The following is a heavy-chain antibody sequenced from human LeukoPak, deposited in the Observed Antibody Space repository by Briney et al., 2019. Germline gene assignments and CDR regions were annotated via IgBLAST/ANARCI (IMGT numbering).Heavy chain of an antibody. Sequence: ASVKVSCKASGYTFTGYHMHWVRQAPGQGLEWMGCINPNSGDTNYAQRFQGRVTMTRDTSITTAYMELSSLRSDDTAVYYCARKLYGSGTYGFDYWGQGTLVTVSS. CDR3: ARKLYGSGTYGFDY. CDR2: INPNSGDT. CDR1: GYTFTGYH. D-gene: IGHD3-10*01. V-gene: IGHV1-2*02. J-gene: IGHJ4*02.